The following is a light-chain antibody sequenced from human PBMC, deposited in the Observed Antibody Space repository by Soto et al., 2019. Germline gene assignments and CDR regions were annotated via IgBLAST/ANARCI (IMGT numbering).Light chain of an antibody. Sequence: QSPATLPVSPGERATLSCRASQSVGSNLAWFQQKPGQAPRLLIYGSSTRATGVPARFSGSGSGADFTLTISNLQSEDFAVYYGQQYTNWPPITFGQGTRLEIK. CDR2: GSS. J-gene: IGKJ5*01. V-gene: IGKV3-15*01. CDR1: QSVGSN. CDR3: QQYTNWPPIT.